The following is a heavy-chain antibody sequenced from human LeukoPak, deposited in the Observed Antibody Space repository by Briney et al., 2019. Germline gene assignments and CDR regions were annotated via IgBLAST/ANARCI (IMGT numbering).Heavy chain of an antibody. D-gene: IGHD5-18*01. CDR2: IIPIFGTT. CDR1: GYTLTELS. V-gene: IGHV1-69*13. Sequence: SVKVSCKVSGYTLTELSMHWVRQAPGQGLEWMGGIIPIFGTTNYAQRFQGRVTIIADESTSTVYMELSSLRSEDTAVYYCARDRGYSYAKKSSEYYYMDVWGKGTTVTISS. CDR3: ARDRGYSYAKKSSEYYYMDV. J-gene: IGHJ6*03.